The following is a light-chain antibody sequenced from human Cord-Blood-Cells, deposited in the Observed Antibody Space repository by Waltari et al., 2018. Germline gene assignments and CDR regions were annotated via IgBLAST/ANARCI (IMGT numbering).Light chain of an antibody. Sequence: QSALTQPAPVYGSPGRSITIPCPGTSSDVGGYHYVSCYQQHPGKAPKLMIYEVSNRPSGVSNRFSGSKSGNTASLTISGLQAEDEADYYCSSYTSSSTLYVFGTGTKVTVL. CDR3: SSYTSSSTLYV. V-gene: IGLV2-14*01. J-gene: IGLJ1*01. CDR2: EVS. CDR1: SSDVGGYHY.